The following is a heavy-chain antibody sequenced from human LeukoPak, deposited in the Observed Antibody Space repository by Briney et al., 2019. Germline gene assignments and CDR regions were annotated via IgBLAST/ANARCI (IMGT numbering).Heavy chain of an antibody. J-gene: IGHJ4*02. CDR3: ARDPITMVRGVIPHSDY. D-gene: IGHD3-10*01. Sequence: SETLSLTCAVYGGSFSGYYWSWIRQPPGKGLEWIGEINHSGSTYYNPSLKSRVTISVDTSKNQFSLKLSSVTAADTAVYYCARDPITMVRGVIPHSDYWGQGTLVTVSS. CDR1: GGSFSGYY. V-gene: IGHV4-34*01. CDR2: INHSGST.